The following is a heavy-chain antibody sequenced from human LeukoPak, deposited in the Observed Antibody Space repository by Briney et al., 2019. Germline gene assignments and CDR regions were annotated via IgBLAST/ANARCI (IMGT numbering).Heavy chain of an antibody. Sequence: SQTLSLTCVISGDSVSSSSAAWTWIRQSPSRGLEWLGRTYYRSKWSSDYAVSVNSRIIINPDTSKNQFSLQLNSVTPEDTAVYYCAREWGRGGDAVDYFDYWGQGTLVTVSS. CDR1: GDSVSSSSAA. CDR3: AREWGRGGDAVDYFDY. J-gene: IGHJ4*02. CDR2: TYYRSKWSS. V-gene: IGHV6-1*01. D-gene: IGHD2-21*02.